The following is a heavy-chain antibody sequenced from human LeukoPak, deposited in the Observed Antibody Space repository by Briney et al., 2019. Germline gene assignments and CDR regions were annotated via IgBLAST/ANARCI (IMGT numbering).Heavy chain of an antibody. D-gene: IGHD3-22*01. CDR3: ARDRYYYGSSGTPLGY. Sequence: SVKVSCKASGYTFTSYGISWVRQAPGQGLEWMGWISAYNGNTNYAQKLQGRVTMTTDTSTSTAYMELRSLRSDDTAVYYCARDRYYYGSSGTPLGYWGQGTLVTVSS. CDR2: ISAYNGNT. J-gene: IGHJ4*02. V-gene: IGHV1-18*01. CDR1: GYTFTSYG.